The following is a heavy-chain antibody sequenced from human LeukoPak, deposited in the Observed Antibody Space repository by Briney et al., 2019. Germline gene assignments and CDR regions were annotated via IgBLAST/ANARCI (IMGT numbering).Heavy chain of an antibody. D-gene: IGHD2-8*02. CDR1: GFTVGTSY. J-gene: IGHJ3*02. V-gene: IGHV3-66*01. CDR2: IENTGTT. CDR3: ARGGKPGGFDI. Sequence: PGGSLRLSCVASGFTVGTSYMTWVRQAPGRGLECVSFIENTGTTYYADSVKGRFTISRDSSENTLYLQMNSLRAEDTAVCYCARGGKPGGFDIWGQGTMVTVSS.